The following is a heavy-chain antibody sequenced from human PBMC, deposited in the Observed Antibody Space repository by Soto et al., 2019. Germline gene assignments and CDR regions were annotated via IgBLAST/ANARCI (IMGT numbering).Heavy chain of an antibody. V-gene: IGHV4-59*08. CDR2: IYYSGST. CDR3: ASAGEHHNNWFDP. J-gene: IGHJ5*02. Sequence: PSETLSLTCTVSGGSISSYYWSWIRQPPGKGLEWIGYIYYSGSTNYNPSLKSRVTISVDTSKNQFSLKLSSVTAADTAVYYCASAGEHHNNWFDPWGQGNLVTVSS. CDR1: GGSISSYY. D-gene: IGHD2-21*01.